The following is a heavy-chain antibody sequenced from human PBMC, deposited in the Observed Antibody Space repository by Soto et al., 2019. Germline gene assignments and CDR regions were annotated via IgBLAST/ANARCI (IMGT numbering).Heavy chain of an antibody. CDR1: GFSLSTSGRT. V-gene: IGHV2-5*01. CDR2: GG. Sequence: QITLKESGPTLVKPTETLTLTCSVSGFSLSTSGRTLAWIRQPPGKAPEWLALGGQYSPSLQSRVTFTKDTSKNQVVLTLTDMDPADTATYYCTLRQDSSRGPIYWGQGILFTVSS. CDR3: TLRQDSSRGPIY. J-gene: IGHJ4*02. D-gene: IGHD6-13*01.